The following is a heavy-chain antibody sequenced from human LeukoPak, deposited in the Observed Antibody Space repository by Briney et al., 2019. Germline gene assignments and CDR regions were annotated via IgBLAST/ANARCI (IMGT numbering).Heavy chain of an antibody. J-gene: IGHJ5*02. CDR2: IYSGGST. CDR1: GFTVSSNY. Sequence: GGSLRLSCAASGFTVSSNYMSWVRQAPGKGLEWVSVIYSGGSTYYADSVKGRFTISRDNSKNTLYLQMNSLRAEDTAVYYCAKGPIAAAMYNWFDPWGQGTLVTVSS. D-gene: IGHD6-13*01. CDR3: AKGPIAAAMYNWFDP. V-gene: IGHV3-53*01.